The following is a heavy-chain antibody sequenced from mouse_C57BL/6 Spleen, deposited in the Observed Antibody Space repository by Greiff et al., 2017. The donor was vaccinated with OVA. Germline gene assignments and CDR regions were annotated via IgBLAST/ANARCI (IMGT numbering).Heavy chain of an antibody. V-gene: IGHV1-61*01. Sequence: QVQLQQPGAELVRPGSSVKLSCKASGYTFPSSWLDWVQQRPGHGLDWIGNIYPSDSETHYNQKFKDKATLTVDKSSSTAYMQLSSLTSEDSAVYYCARRDSNFYYYAMDYWGQGTSVTVSA. J-gene: IGHJ4*01. D-gene: IGHD2-5*01. CDR2: IYPSDSET. CDR1: GYTFPSSW. CDR3: ARRDSNFYYYAMDY.